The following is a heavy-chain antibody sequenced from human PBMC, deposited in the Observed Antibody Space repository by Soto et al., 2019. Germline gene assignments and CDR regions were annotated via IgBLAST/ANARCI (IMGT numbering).Heavy chain of an antibody. D-gene: IGHD4-4*01. J-gene: IGHJ6*02. CDR3: ARAEGMTTDYYYYGMDV. CDR1: GYNFNGYY. V-gene: IGHV1-2*02. CDR2: INPKSGGT. Sequence: ASVKVSCKASGYNFNGYYIHWVRQAPGQGLEWMGRINPKSGGTNYAQKFQGRVTMTSDTSMSTAYMELSRLRSDGTAVYYCARAEGMTTDYYYYGMDVWGQGTTVTVSS.